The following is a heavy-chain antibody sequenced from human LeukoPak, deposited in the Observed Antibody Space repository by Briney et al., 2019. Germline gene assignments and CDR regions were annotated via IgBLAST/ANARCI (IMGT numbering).Heavy chain of an antibody. V-gene: IGHV3-23*01. J-gene: IGHJ6*04. CDR2: ISGRGGTT. CDR3: AKFYGSHYYYYGMDV. Sequence: GGSLRLPCTASGFTFSSYAMSWVRQAPGKGLELDSGISGRGGTTYYAASVKGHFTIPRDNSENTLYLQMSSLRTEDTAVYYCAKFYGSHYYYYGMDVWGKGTTVTVSS. CDR1: GFTFSSYA. D-gene: IGHD3-10*01.